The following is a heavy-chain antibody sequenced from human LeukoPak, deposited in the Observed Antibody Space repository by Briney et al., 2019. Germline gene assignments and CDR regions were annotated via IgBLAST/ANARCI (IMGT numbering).Heavy chain of an antibody. J-gene: IGHJ4*02. V-gene: IGHV5-51*01. D-gene: IGHD4-17*01. CDR3: ASARHGDYVWDY. Sequence: GVSLQISCQGSGYSFTYWIGWVRQMPGKGLEWMGIIYSGDSHTKYSPSFQGRVTISADKSISTAYLQWSSLEASDTAMYYCASARHGDYVWDYWGQGTLVTVSS. CDR2: IYSGDSHT. CDR1: GYSFTYW.